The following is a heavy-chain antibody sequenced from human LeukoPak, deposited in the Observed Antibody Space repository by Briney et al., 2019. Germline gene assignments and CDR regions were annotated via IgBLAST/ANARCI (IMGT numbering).Heavy chain of an antibody. D-gene: IGHD3-22*01. V-gene: IGHV3-21*01. J-gene: IGHJ4*02. CDR3: ARGPSPQTYYYDRSGYSG. CDR1: GFTFSSYS. CDR2: ISSSSTYI. Sequence: GGSLRLSWAASGFTFSSYSMNWVRQAPGKGREWVSSISSSSTYIYYADSVNGRFTISRDNAKNSLYLQMNSLRAEDTAMYYCARGPSPQTYYYDRSGYSGWGQGTLLSVSS.